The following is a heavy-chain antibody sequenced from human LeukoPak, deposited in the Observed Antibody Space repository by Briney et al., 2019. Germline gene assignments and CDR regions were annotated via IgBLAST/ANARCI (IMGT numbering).Heavy chain of an antibody. CDR1: GFTFSSYW. V-gene: IGHV3-7*01. J-gene: IGHJ4*02. D-gene: IGHD3-22*01. CDR2: INQDGSEK. Sequence: PGGSLRLSCAASGFTFSSYWMSWVRQAPGKGLEWVANINQDGSEKYYVDSVKGRFTISRDNAKNSLYLQMNSLRAEDTAVYYCARESYYYDSSGYYEFDYWGQGTLVTVSS. CDR3: ARESYYYDSSGYYEFDY.